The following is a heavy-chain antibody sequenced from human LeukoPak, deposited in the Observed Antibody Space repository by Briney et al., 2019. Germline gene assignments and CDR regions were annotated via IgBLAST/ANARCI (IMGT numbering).Heavy chain of an antibody. CDR1: GGSISSGSYY. CDR3: ARLSVSMNAFDM. Sequence: SETLSLTCTVSGGSISSGSYYWNWIRQPAGKGLEWIGRIYTSGSTNYNPSLKRRVTISVDTSKNQFSLKLSSVTAADTAVYYCARLSVSMNAFDMWGQGTMVTVSS. CDR2: IYTSGST. V-gene: IGHV4-61*02. J-gene: IGHJ3*02.